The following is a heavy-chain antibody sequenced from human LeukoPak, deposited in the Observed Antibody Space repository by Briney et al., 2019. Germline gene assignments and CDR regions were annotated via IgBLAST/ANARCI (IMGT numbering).Heavy chain of an antibody. J-gene: IGHJ3*02. V-gene: IGHV3-33*01. CDR3: AREGLTTTPNNAFDI. D-gene: IGHD4-11*01. Sequence: GGSLRLSCAASGFSFSNYGLHWVRQAPGKGLEWVAVMWSDGTNKYYADSVKGRSTISRDNSKNTLYLQMNSLRAEDTALYFCAREGLTTTPNNAFDIWGQGTMVTVSS. CDR2: MWSDGTNK. CDR1: GFSFSNYG.